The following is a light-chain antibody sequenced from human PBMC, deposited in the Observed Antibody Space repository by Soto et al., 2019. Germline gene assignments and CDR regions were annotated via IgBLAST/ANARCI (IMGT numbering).Light chain of an antibody. CDR1: RSNIGTYA. J-gene: IGLJ2*01. Sequence: QAVVTQSPSASVTPGQRVTISCSGSRSNIGTYAVNWYQQLPGAAPTLLIFRNHQRPSGVPDRLSGPKSGTSASLAISGPQPEDEADYYCAASYDSLRAVVFGGGTKLTVL. CDR2: RNH. CDR3: AASYDSLRAVV. V-gene: IGLV1-44*01.